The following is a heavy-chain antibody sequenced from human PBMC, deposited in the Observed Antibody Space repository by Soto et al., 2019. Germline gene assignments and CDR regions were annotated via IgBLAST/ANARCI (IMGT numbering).Heavy chain of an antibody. V-gene: IGHV1-46*01. D-gene: IGHD3-10*01. J-gene: IGHJ4*02. Sequence: ASVKVSCKAFGYTFSSYYMHWVRQAPGQGLEWMGVINPSGDSTTYAQKFQGRVTMTKDTSTSTLYMELSSLRSEDTAVYFCARDWEFGFWGQGTLVTVSS. CDR3: ARDWEFGF. CDR2: INPSGDST. CDR1: GYTFSSYY.